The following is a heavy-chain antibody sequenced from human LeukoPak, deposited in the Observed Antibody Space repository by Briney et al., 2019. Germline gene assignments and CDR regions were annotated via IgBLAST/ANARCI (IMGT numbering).Heavy chain of an antibody. D-gene: IGHD1-7*01. CDR3: AKDIRNWNSINY. J-gene: IGHJ4*02. V-gene: IGHV3-43*02. CDR2: ISGDGGST. CDR1: GFTFDDYA. Sequence: GGSLRLSCAASGFTFDDYAMHWVRQAPGKGLEWVSLISGDGGSTYYAESVKGRFTISRDNSKNSLYLQMNSLRTEDTALYYCAKDIRNWNSINYWGQGTLVTVSS.